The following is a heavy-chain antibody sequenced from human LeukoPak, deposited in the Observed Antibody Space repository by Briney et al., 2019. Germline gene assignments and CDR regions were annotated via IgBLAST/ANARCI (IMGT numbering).Heavy chain of an antibody. CDR3: ARGPHGRIYDILTGFDY. J-gene: IGHJ4*02. Sequence: GASVKVSCKASGYTFTSYDINWVRQATGQGLEWMGWMNPNSGNTGYAQKFQGRVTMTRDTSISTAYMELSRLRSDDTAVYYCARGPHGRIYDILTGFDYWGQGTLVTVSS. CDR2: MNPNSGNT. D-gene: IGHD3-9*01. V-gene: IGHV1-8*01. CDR1: GYTFTSYD.